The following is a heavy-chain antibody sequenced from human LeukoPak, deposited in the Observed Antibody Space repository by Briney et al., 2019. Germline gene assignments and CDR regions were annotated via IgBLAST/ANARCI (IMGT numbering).Heavy chain of an antibody. CDR3: ARGTPSIGTARPNGHFDY. J-gene: IGHJ4*02. CDR1: GGSISSGGYY. Sequence: SETLSLTCTVSGGSISSGGYYWSWIRQHPGKGLEWIGYIYYSGSTYYNPSLKSRVTISVDTSKNQFSLKLSSVTAADTAVYYRARGTPSIGTARPNGHFDYWGQGTLVTVSS. V-gene: IGHV4-31*03. CDR2: IYYSGST. D-gene: IGHD6-6*01.